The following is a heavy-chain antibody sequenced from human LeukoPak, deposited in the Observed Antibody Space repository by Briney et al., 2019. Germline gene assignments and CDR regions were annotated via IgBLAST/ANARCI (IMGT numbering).Heavy chain of an antibody. CDR1: GGTFSSYA. V-gene: IGHV1-69*01. CDR3: ARSCDPVVIIHWFAP. D-gene: IGHD3-3*01. CDR2: IIPIFGTA. Sequence: SVKVSCKASGGTFSSYAISWVRQAPGQGLEWMGGIIPIFGTANYAQKFQGRVTITADESTSTAYMELSSLRSEDTAVYCCARSCDPVVIIHWFAPGGKEPRVTASS. J-gene: IGHJ5*02.